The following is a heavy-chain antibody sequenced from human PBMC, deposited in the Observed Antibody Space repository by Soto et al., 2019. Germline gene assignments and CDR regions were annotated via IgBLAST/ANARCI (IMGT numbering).Heavy chain of an antibody. D-gene: IGHD6-13*01. CDR3: ARENIPRIAAAGTMDY. Sequence: ASVEGLCKASGYTFTSYAMHWVRQAPGQRLEWMGWINAGNGNTKYSQKFQGRVTITRDTSVSTAYMELSSLRSEDTAVYYCARENIPRIAAAGTMDYWGQGTLVTVSS. J-gene: IGHJ4*02. CDR2: INAGNGNT. V-gene: IGHV1-3*01. CDR1: GYTFTSYA.